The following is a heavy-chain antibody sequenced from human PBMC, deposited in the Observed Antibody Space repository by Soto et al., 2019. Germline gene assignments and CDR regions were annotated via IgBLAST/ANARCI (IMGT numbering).Heavy chain of an antibody. CDR2: IIPILGIA. CDR1: GGTFSSYT. CDR3: ARGITGTTVVDP. J-gene: IGHJ5*02. V-gene: IGHV1-69*02. D-gene: IGHD1-7*01. Sequence: GASVKVSCKAAGGTFSSYTISWVRQAPGQGLEWMGRIIPILGIANYAQKFQGRVTITADESTSTAYMELSSLRSEDTAVYYCARGITGTTVVDPWRHGTLVTVSS.